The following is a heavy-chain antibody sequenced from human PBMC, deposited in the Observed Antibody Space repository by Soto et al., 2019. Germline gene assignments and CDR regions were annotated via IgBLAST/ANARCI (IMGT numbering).Heavy chain of an antibody. CDR3: ARLSVGVNWYFDL. V-gene: IGHV3-11*06. Sequence: QMQLVESGGDLVKPGGSLRLSCEASGFTFSDYYMSWIRQVPGQGLEWLSFISSSGSYIKYSDSMRGRLTVSRDNGKNSLYLQMHSLRVEDTAVYYCARLSVGVNWYFDLWGRGTMVPVSA. CDR2: ISSSGSYI. J-gene: IGHJ2*01. CDR1: GFTFSDYY. D-gene: IGHD2-21*01.